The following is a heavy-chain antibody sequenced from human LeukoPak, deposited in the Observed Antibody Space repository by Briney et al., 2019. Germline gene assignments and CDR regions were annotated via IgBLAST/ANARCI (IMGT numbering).Heavy chain of an antibody. J-gene: IGHJ4*02. CDR2: INHSGST. D-gene: IGHD1/OR15-1a*01. CDR1: GGSFSGYY. Sequence: SETLSLTCAVYGGSFSGYYWSWIRQPPGKGLEWIGEINHSGSTNYNPSLKSRVTISVDTSKNQFSLKLSSVTAADTAVYYRASANRILVRFDYWGQGTLVTVSS. V-gene: IGHV4-34*01. CDR3: ASANRILVRFDY.